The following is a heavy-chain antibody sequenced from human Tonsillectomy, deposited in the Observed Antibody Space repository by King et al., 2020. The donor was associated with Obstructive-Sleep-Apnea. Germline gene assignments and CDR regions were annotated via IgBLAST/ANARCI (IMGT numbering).Heavy chain of an antibody. D-gene: IGHD3-10*01. CDR2: INSDGRST. J-gene: IGHJ4*02. CDR1: GFTFSSYW. V-gene: IGHV3-74*01. Sequence: VQLVESGGGLVQPGGSLRLSCAASGFTFSSYWMHWVRQAPGKGLVWVSRINSDGRSTGYAASVKGRFTISRDKHKNTLYLQMNSLRAEDTAVYYCAVLWFGELFHFDYWGQGTLVTVSS. CDR3: AVLWFGELFHFDY.